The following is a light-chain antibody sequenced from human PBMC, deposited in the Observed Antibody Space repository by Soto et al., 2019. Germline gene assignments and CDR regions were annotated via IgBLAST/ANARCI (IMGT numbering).Light chain of an antibody. V-gene: IGKV4-1*01. J-gene: IGKJ4*01. CDR1: QSVLYSSNNKNY. Sequence: DIVMTQSPDSLAVSLGDRATINCKSSQSVLYSSNNKNYLAWYQQKPGQPPKLLISWASTRESGFPDRFSGSGSGTDFTLTISSLQAEDVAVYYCQQYYSSLVTFGGGTKVEIK. CDR2: WAS. CDR3: QQYYSSLVT.